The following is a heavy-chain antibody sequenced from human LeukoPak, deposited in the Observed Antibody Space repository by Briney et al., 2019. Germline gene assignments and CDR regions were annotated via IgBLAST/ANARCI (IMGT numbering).Heavy chain of an antibody. J-gene: IGHJ4*02. CDR1: GFTFSSYS. Sequence: GGSLRLSCAASGFTFSSYSMNWVRQAPGKGLEWVSSISSSSSYIYYAGSVKGRFTISRDNAKNSLYLQMNSLRAEDTAVYYCARDYHSGYDPYFDYWGQGTLVTVSS. V-gene: IGHV3-21*01. D-gene: IGHD5-12*01. CDR2: ISSSSSYI. CDR3: ARDYHSGYDPYFDY.